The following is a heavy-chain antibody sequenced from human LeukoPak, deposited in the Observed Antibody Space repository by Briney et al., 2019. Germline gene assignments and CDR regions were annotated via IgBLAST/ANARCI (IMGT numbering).Heavy chain of an antibody. V-gene: IGHV1-2*02. D-gene: IGHD6-19*01. CDR2: INPNSGGT. CDR1: GYTFTGYY. J-gene: IGHJ5*02. Sequence: ASVKVSCKASGYTFTGYYMHWVGQAPGQGLEWMGWINPNSGGTNYAQKFQGRVTMTRDTSISTAYMELSRLRSDDTAVYYCARDSGSGWSSGWFDPWGQGTLVTVSS. CDR3: ARDSGSGWSSGWFDP.